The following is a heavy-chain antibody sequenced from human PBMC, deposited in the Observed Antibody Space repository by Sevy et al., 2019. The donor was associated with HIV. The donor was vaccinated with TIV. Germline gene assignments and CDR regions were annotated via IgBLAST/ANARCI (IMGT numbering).Heavy chain of an antibody. V-gene: IGHV3-7*01. CDR2: IKHDGSEK. Sequence: GGSLRLSCAASGFTFRTYWMTWIRQAPGKGLEWVAKIKHDGSEKYYVDSVKGRFTISRDNSKNTVYLEMNSLRNEDTAIYFCANAYSGSYSHSYLYALDVWGQGTTVTVSS. D-gene: IGHD1-26*01. J-gene: IGHJ6*02. CDR1: GFTFRTYW. CDR3: ANAYSGSYSHSYLYALDV.